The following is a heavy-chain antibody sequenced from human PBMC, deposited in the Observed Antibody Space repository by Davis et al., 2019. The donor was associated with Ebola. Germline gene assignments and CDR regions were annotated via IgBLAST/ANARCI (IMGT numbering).Heavy chain of an antibody. D-gene: IGHD3-22*01. J-gene: IGHJ4*02. Sequence: GGSLRLSCAASGFTFSSYGMHWVRQAPGKGLEWVAVISYDGSNKYYADSVKGRFTISRDNSKNTLYLQMNSLRAEDTAVYYCARDDGYGITMIVVVPRFDYWGQGTLVTVSS. CDR3: ARDDGYGITMIVVVPRFDY. CDR1: GFTFSSYG. CDR2: ISYDGSNK. V-gene: IGHV3-30*03.